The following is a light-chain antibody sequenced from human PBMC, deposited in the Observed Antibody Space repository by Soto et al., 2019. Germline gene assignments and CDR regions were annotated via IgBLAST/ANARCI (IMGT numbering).Light chain of an antibody. V-gene: IGKV3-15*01. CDR2: GAS. CDR1: QSVRSN. J-gene: IGKJ3*01. CDR3: QQYNNWSPFT. Sequence: EIVMTQSPATLSVSPGESAILSCRVSQSVRSNLAWYQQKPGQAPRLLIYGASTRANGIPDRFSGSGSGTEFTLTISRLQSEDFAVYYCQQYNNWSPFTFGPGTKVDIK.